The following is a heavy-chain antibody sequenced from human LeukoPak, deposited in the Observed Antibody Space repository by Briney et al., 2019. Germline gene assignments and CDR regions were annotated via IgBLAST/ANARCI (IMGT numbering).Heavy chain of an antibody. V-gene: IGHV3-21*01. CDR3: ARDPYSGLFDS. CDR2: ISSSSSYI. Sequence: GGSLRLSCAASGFTFSSYSMNWVRQAPGKGLEWVSSISSSSSYIDYADSVKGRFTISRDNAKNSLYVQMNSLRAEDTAVYYCARDPYSGLFDSWGQGTLVTVSS. J-gene: IGHJ4*02. D-gene: IGHD4-11*01. CDR1: GFTFSSYS.